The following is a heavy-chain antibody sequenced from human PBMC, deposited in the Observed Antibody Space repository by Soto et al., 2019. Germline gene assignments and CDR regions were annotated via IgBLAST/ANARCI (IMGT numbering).Heavy chain of an antibody. J-gene: IGHJ6*02. CDR1: GFTFSSYA. Sequence: QVQLVESGGGVVQPGRSLRLSCAASGFTFSSYAMHWVRQAPGKGLEWVAVISYDGSNKYYADSVKGRFTISRDNSKNTLYLQMNRLRAEDTAVYYCARDVAGYCSSNSCYHYYYGMDVWGQGTTVTVSS. CDR2: ISYDGSNK. D-gene: IGHD2-2*01. V-gene: IGHV3-30-3*01. CDR3: ARDVAGYCSSNSCYHYYYGMDV.